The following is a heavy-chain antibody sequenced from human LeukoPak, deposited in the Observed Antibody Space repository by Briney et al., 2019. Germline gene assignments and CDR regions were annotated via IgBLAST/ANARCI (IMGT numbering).Heavy chain of an antibody. CDR1: GFTFSNYW. Sequence: GGSLRLSCAASGFTFSNYWMSWVRQAPGKGLEWVSAISGSGGSTYYADSVKGRFTISRDNSKNTLYLQMNSLRAEDTAVYYCAKFYYDSSGYYLGRYMDVWGKGTTVTVSS. J-gene: IGHJ6*03. D-gene: IGHD3-22*01. CDR3: AKFYYDSSGYYLGRYMDV. CDR2: ISGSGGST. V-gene: IGHV3-23*01.